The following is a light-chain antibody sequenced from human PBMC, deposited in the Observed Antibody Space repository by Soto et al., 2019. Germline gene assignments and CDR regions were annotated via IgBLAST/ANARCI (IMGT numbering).Light chain of an antibody. J-gene: IGLJ1*01. CDR3: QSYDDIVTTV. V-gene: IGLV1-40*01. CDR2: GNN. Sequence: QSVLTQPPSVFGAPGQRVTISCTGSSSNVGEGYDVHWYQQIPGTAPKLLIYGNNNRPSGVPDRFSGSKSGASASLAISGLQHEDEAYYHCQSYDDIVTTVFGTGTKVTVL. CDR1: SSNVGEGYD.